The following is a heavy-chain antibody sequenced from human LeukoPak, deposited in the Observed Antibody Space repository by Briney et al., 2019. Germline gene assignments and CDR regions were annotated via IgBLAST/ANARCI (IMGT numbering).Heavy chain of an antibody. J-gene: IGHJ4*02. CDR1: GYTFTGYY. CDR2: INPNSGGT. V-gene: IGHV1-2*02. D-gene: IGHD6-13*01. CDR3: ARDNIAAAGLDY. Sequence: ASVKVSCKASGYTFTGYYMHWVRQAPGQGLEWMGWINPNSGGTNYAQKFQGRVTMTRDTSISTAYMELSGLRSDDTAVYYCARDNIAAAGLDYWGQGTLVTVSS.